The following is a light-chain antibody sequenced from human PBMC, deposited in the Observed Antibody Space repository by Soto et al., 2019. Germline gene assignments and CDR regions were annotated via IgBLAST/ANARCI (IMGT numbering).Light chain of an antibody. CDR2: RNN. J-gene: IGLJ2*01. Sequence: QSVLTQPPSASGTPGQRVTISCSGSSSNIGSNYVYWYQQLPGTAPKLLIYRNNQRSSGVPDRFSGSKSGTSASLAISGLRSEDEDDYYCAAWDDSLSVHVVFGGGTKLTVL. CDR3: AAWDDSLSVHVV. CDR1: SSNIGSNY. V-gene: IGLV1-47*01.